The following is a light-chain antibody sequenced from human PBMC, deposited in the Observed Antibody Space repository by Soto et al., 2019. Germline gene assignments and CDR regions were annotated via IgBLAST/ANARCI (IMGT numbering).Light chain of an antibody. J-gene: IGKJ1*01. CDR3: LQYPAYPRT. V-gene: IGKV1-16*02. CDR2: DAS. CDR1: QDITND. Sequence: DIQMTQSPSSLSASVGDRVTITCRASQDITNDLDWFQQKPGKAPKSLIYDASILHSGVPSKFSGSGFGTDFALTVRSLQHEDFATYFCLQYPAYPRTFGQGTKVHI.